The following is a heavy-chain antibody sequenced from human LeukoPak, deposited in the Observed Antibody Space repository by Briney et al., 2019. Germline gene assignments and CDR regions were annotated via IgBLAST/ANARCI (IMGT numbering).Heavy chain of an antibody. Sequence: SETLSLTCTVSGGSISSYYWNWIRQPPGKGLEWIGYIYYSGSTNYNPSLKSRVTISVGTSKNQFSLKLSSVTAADTAVYYCARDSAYCSGGTCLRVFDYWGQGTLVTVSS. D-gene: IGHD2-15*01. CDR3: ARDSAYCSGGTCLRVFDY. CDR1: GGSISSYY. J-gene: IGHJ4*02. V-gene: IGHV4-59*01. CDR2: IYYSGST.